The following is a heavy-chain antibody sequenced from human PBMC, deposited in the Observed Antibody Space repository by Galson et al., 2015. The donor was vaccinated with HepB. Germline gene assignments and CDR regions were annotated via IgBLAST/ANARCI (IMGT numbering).Heavy chain of an antibody. CDR3: TRLFGLRLGDLSY. V-gene: IGHV1-2*02. Sequence: SVKVSCKVSGYSFTGYYMHWVRQAPGQGLEWMGWINPNNGGTNLAQKFRGRVTMTRDTSISTAYLELSRLRSDDTAVYYCTRLFGLRLGDLSYWGQGTLVTVTS. CDR1: GYSFTGYY. J-gene: IGHJ4*02. D-gene: IGHD3-16*02. CDR2: INPNNGGT.